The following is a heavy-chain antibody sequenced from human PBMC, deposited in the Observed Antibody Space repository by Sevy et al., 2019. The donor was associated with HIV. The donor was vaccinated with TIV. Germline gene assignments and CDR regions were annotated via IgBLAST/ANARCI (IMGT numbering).Heavy chain of an antibody. D-gene: IGHD3-22*01. Sequence: ASVKVSCKASGYTFTSYGISWARQAPGRGLEWMGWISAYNDNTNYAQKLQGRVTMTTDTSTSTAYMELRSLRSDDTAVYYCARDWGVGYYDSSGYYYVYWGQGTLVTVSS. V-gene: IGHV1-18*01. CDR1: GYTFTSYG. J-gene: IGHJ4*02. CDR2: ISAYNDNT. CDR3: ARDWGVGYYDSSGYYYVY.